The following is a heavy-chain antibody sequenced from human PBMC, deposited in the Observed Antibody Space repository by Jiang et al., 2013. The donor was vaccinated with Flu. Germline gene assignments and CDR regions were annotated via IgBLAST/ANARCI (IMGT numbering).Heavy chain of an antibody. CDR2: ISYDGSNK. J-gene: IGHJ4*02. Sequence: PGKGLEWVAVISYDGSNKYYADSVKGRFTISRDNSKNTLYLQMNSLRAEDTAVYYCARDRGYYDFWSGSGYWGQGTLVTVSS. D-gene: IGHD3-3*01. V-gene: IGHV3-30*04. CDR3: ARDRGYYDFWSGSGY.